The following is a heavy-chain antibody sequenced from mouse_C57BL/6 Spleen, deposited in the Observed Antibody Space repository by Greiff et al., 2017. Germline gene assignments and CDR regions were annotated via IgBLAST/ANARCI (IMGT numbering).Heavy chain of an antibody. CDR1: GFTFSSYA. J-gene: IGHJ4*01. CDR3: ARDSLYDYDVDYAMDY. Sequence: DVHLVESGGGLVKPGGSLKLSCAASGFTFSSYAMSWVRQTPEKRLEWVATISDGGSYTYYPDNVKGRFTISRDNAKNNLYLQMSHLKSEDTAMYYCARDSLYDYDVDYAMDYWGQGTSVTVSS. V-gene: IGHV5-4*01. CDR2: ISDGGSYT. D-gene: IGHD2-4*01.